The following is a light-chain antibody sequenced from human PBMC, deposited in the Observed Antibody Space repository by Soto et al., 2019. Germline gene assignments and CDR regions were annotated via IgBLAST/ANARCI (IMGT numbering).Light chain of an antibody. J-gene: IGLJ2*01. CDR3: SSYTTSSTVV. CDR1: SSDVGNYNR. CDR2: EVS. V-gene: IGLV2-18*02. Sequence: QSALTQPPSVSGSPGQSVTISCTGTSSDVGNYNRVSWYQQPPGTAPKLIIYEVSYRPSGVPDRFSGSKSGNTASLTISGLQAEDEADYYCSSYTTSSTVVFGGGTQLTVL.